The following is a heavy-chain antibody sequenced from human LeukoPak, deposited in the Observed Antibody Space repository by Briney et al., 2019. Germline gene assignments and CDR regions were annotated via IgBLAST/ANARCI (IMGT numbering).Heavy chain of an antibody. Sequence: SGPTLVRPTQTLTLTCTLSEVSLTTNGVGVGWIRQPPGKALEWLALIYWNDDRHYSPSLKTRLTITKDTSRNHVVLTMTNMDPVDTGTYYCAYRRLGNSHWYMEFDYWGQGILVPVAS. J-gene: IGHJ4*02. D-gene: IGHD6-13*01. V-gene: IGHV2-5*01. CDR1: EVSLTTNGVG. CDR2: IYWNDDR. CDR3: AYRRLGNSHWYMEFDY.